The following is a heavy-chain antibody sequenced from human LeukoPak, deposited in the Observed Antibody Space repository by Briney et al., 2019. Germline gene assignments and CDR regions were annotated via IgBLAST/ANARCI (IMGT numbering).Heavy chain of an antibody. D-gene: IGHD6-6*01. J-gene: IGHJ4*02. V-gene: IGHV3-21*01. CDR1: GFTFSSYS. CDR3: ARRSSIAARAPHDY. CDR2: ISSSSSYI. Sequence: PGGPFRLSCAASGFTFSSYSMNWVRQAPGKGLEWVSSISSSSSYIYYAVSVKGRFSISRDNANNSLYLQMNSLRAEDTAVYYCARRSSIAARAPHDYWGQGTLVTVSS.